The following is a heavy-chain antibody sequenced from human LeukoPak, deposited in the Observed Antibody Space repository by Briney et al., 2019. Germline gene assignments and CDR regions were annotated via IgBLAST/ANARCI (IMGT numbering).Heavy chain of an antibody. CDR1: GFTFSSYA. CDR3: AKGGGAYYSDSSTYSAPFEH. Sequence: GGSLRLSCAASGFTFSSYAINWVRQAPGKGLEWVSGISGSGGSTYYADPVKVRFTISRDNSKNTLYLQMNSLRAEDTAVYYCAKGGGAYYSDSSTYSAPFEHWGQGTLVTVSS. D-gene: IGHD3-22*01. V-gene: IGHV3-23*01. J-gene: IGHJ4*02. CDR2: ISGSGGST.